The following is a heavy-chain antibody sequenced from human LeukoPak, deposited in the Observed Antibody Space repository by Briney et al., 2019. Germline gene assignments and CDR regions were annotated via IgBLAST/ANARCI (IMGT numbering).Heavy chain of an antibody. D-gene: IGHD2-8*02. V-gene: IGHV3-23*01. CDR1: GFTFSSYA. CDR3: ARVARLVDGLDY. CDR2: ISGSGGST. J-gene: IGHJ4*02. Sequence: GGSLRLSCAASGFTFSSYAMSWVRQAPGKGLEWVSAISGSGGSTYYADSVKGRFTISRDNAKNSLYLQMNSLRAEDTAVYYCARVARLVDGLDYWGQGTLVTVSS.